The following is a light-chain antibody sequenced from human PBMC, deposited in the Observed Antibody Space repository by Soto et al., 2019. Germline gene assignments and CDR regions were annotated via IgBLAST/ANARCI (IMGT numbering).Light chain of an antibody. V-gene: IGKV3-20*01. Sequence: EKELTQSPGTLSLSPGERATLSCRASQSVSSSYLAWYQQKPGQAPRLLIYGASSRATGIPDRFSGSGSGTDFTLTISRLEPEDFAVYYCQEYGSSPWTFGQGTKVDIK. CDR2: GAS. J-gene: IGKJ1*01. CDR3: QEYGSSPWT. CDR1: QSVSSSY.